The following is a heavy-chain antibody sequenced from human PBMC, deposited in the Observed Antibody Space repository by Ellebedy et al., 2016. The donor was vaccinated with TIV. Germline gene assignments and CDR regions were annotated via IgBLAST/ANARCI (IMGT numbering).Heavy chain of an antibody. V-gene: IGHV1-18*01. D-gene: IGHD1-1*01. J-gene: IGHJ4*02. CDR1: GYTFTNYP. CDR3: ARDLRVSNWNDVGGLGY. Sequence: AASVKVSCKASGYTFTNYPISWVRQAPGQGLEWMGWSNPYSGNTKYVQQLQGRVTMTTDTSTSTAYMELRSPRSDDTSGYYCARDLRVSNWNDVGGLGYWGQGTLVTVSS. CDR2: SNPYSGNT.